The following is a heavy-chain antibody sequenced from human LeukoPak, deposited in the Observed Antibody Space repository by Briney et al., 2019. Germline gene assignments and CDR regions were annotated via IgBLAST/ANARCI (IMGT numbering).Heavy chain of an antibody. CDR1: GFTFSSYG. J-gene: IGHJ5*02. V-gene: IGHV3-30*18. D-gene: IGHD3-10*01. CDR2: ISYDGSNK. Sequence: PGGSLRLSCAASGFTFSSYGMHWVRQAPGKGLEWVAVISYDGSNKYYADSVKGRFTISRDNSKNTLYLQMNSLRAEDTAVYYCAKDSDYGSGSYYNNWFDPWGQGTLVTVSS. CDR3: AKDSDYGSGSYYNNWFDP.